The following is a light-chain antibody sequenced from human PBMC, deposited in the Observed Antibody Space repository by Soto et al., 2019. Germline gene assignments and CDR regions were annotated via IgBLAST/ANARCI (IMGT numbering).Light chain of an antibody. CDR2: WAS. Sequence: DIVMTQSPDSLAVSLGERATINCKSSQSVLYSSNNKNYLAWYQQKPGQPPKLLIYWASTRESGVPDRFSGSGSGTDFTHTISSLQAEDVAVYYCQQYYSTLRTFGQGTKVEI. V-gene: IGKV4-1*01. CDR3: QQYYSTLRT. CDR1: QSVLYSSNNKNY. J-gene: IGKJ1*01.